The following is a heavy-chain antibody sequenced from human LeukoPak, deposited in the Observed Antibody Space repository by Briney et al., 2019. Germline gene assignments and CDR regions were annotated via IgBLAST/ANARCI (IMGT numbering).Heavy chain of an antibody. CDR1: GGSIRSGGYS. D-gene: IGHD2-15*01. CDR3: ARSMVAAISHWFDP. Sequence: PSDTLPLTCAVCGGSIRSGGYSRSWIRQPPGKGLEWIGYIYYSGSTYYNPSLKSRVTISVDTSKNQFSLKLSSVTAADTAVYYCARSMVAAISHWFDPWGQGTLVTVSS. V-gene: IGHV4-30-4*07. CDR2: IYYSGST. J-gene: IGHJ5*02.